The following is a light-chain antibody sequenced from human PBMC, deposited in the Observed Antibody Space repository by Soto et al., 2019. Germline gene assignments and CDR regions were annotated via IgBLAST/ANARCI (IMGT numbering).Light chain of an antibody. CDR3: QQRSNWPT. J-gene: IGKJ4*01. CDR2: DAS. Sequence: ESVLTQSPATLSLSPGERATLSCRASQSVSSYLAWYRKKPGQAPRLLIYDASNRATGIPARFSGSGSGTDFTRTISSLEPEDFAVYYCQQRSNWPTFGGGTKVEIK. CDR1: QSVSSY. V-gene: IGKV3-11*01.